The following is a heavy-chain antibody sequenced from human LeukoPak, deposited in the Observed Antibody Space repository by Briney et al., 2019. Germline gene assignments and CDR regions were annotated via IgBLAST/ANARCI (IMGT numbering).Heavy chain of an antibody. D-gene: IGHD3-10*01. CDR3: ARDAFTMVRGVIIKWFDP. V-gene: IGHV3-33*01. J-gene: IGHJ5*02. CDR1: GFTFSSYG. Sequence: GGSLRLSCAASGFTFSSYGMHWVRQAPGKGLEWVAVIWYDGSNKYYADSVKGRFTISRDNSKNTLYLQMNSLRAEDTAVYYCARDAFTMVRGVIIKWFDPWGQGTLVTVSS. CDR2: IWYDGSNK.